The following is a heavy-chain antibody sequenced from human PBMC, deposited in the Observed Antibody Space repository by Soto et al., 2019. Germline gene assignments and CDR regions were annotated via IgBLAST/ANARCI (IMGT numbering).Heavy chain of an antibody. D-gene: IGHD2-2*01. J-gene: IGHJ6*02. V-gene: IGHV1-69*13. Sequence: SVKVSCKASGGTFSSYAISWVRQAPGQGLEWMGGIIPIFGTANYAQKFQGRVTITADESTSTAYMELSSLRSEDTAVYYCASGAGSTSYYYYYGMDVWGQGTTVTVSS. CDR2: IIPIFGTA. CDR1: GGTFSSYA. CDR3: ASGAGSTSYYYYYGMDV.